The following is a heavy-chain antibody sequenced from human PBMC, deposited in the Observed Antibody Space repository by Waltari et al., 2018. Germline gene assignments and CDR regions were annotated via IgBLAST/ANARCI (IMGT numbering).Heavy chain of an antibody. J-gene: IGHJ4*02. CDR2: INHSGST. D-gene: IGHD3-16*01. Sequence: QVQLQQWGAGLLKPSETLSLTCAVYGGSFSGYYWRWLRQPPGKGLEWIGEINHSGSTNYNPSLKSRVTISVDTSKNQFSLKLSSVTAADTAVYYCARPASTFWGYYFDYWGQGTLVTVSS. V-gene: IGHV4-34*01. CDR1: GGSFSGYY. CDR3: ARPASTFWGYYFDY.